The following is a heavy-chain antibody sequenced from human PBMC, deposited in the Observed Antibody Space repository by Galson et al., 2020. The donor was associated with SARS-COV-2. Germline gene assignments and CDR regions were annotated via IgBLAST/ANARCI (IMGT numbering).Heavy chain of an antibody. CDR1: GGPLSSANNF. J-gene: IGHJ6*02. CDR2: INYRGTT. Sequence: ATKTLSLTCTVSGGPLSSANNFWGWIRPFPRKGRARIGSINYRGTTYYNPALKSRVTVSLDTSKNQFSLKLSSVTAADTAVYYCSRIMDLWGQGTTVTVSS. V-gene: IGHV4-39*07. CDR3: SRIMDL.